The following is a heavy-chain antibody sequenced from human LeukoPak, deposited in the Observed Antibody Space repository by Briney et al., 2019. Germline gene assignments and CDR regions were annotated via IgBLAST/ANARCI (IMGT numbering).Heavy chain of an antibody. D-gene: IGHD2-2*01. J-gene: IGHJ4*02. V-gene: IGHV3-23*01. Sequence: GGSLRLSCAASGFTFSSYAMTWVRQAPDKGLEWVSVISGSDGSTYYADSVKGRFTISRDDSQNTLYPQMNSLSAEDTAVYYCAKVETSGGANCYALDYWGQGTLVTVSS. CDR1: GFTFSSYA. CDR3: AKVETSGGANCYALDY. CDR2: ISGSDGST.